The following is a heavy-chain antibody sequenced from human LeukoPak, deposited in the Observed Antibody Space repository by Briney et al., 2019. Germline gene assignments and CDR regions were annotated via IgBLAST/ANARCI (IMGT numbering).Heavy chain of an antibody. Sequence: SETLSLTCTVSGGSISSSSYYWGWIRQPPGKGLEWIGSIYYSGSTYYNPSLKSRVTISVDTSKNQFSLKLSSVTAADTAVYYCARDGRIAAATSYWGQGTLVTVSS. V-gene: IGHV4-39*07. CDR1: GGSISSSSYY. J-gene: IGHJ4*02. CDR3: ARDGRIAAATSY. CDR2: IYYSGST. D-gene: IGHD6-13*01.